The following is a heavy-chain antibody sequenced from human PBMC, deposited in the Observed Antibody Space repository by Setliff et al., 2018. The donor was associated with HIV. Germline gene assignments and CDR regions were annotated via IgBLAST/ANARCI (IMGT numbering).Heavy chain of an antibody. CDR2: IYYSGST. CDR1: GGSISSSSYY. V-gene: IGHV4-39*07. Sequence: KTSETLSLTCTVSGGSISSSSYYWGWIRQPPGKGLEWIGSIYYSGSTYYNPSLKSRVTISVDTSKNQFSLKLSSVTSDDTAVYYCARGYGKAPLNYWGQGTLVTVSS. CDR3: ARGYGKAPLNY. J-gene: IGHJ4*02. D-gene: IGHD4-17*01.